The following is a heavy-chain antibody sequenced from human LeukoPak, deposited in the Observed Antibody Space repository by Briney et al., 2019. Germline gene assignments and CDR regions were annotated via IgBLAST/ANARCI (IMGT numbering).Heavy chain of an antibody. D-gene: IGHD2-2*01. V-gene: IGHV4-34*01. J-gene: IGHJ4*02. Sequence: PSETLSLTCAVYGGSFSGYYWSWIRQPPGKGLEWIGEINHSGSTNYNPSFKSRVTISVDTSKNQFSLKLSSVTAADTAVYYCARLRGRSLVPADYWGQGTLVTVSS. CDR1: GGSFSGYY. CDR3: ARLRGRSLVPADY. CDR2: INHSGST.